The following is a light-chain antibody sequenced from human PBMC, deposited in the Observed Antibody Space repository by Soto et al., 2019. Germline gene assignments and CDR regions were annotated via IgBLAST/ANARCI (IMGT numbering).Light chain of an antibody. CDR1: QGISSW. J-gene: IGKJ3*01. CDR2: SAS. Sequence: DIQMTQSPSSVSASVGDRVTISCRASQGISSWLAWYQQKPGKAPSLLIYSASTLHSGVPSRFSGSGSGTAFTLTTSRLQTQDFATYYCQQATSFTLTFGPGTKVDIK. CDR3: QQATSFTLT. V-gene: IGKV1-12*01.